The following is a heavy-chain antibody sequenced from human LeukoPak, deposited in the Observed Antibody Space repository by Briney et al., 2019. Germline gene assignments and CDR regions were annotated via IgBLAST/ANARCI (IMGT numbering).Heavy chain of an antibody. CDR3: ARDRGDYRTYYYYYYMDV. CDR2: ISPNSGGT. J-gene: IGHJ6*03. D-gene: IGHD3-10*01. CDR1: GYTFNGYY. Sequence: ASVKVSCKASGYTFNGYYMHWVRQALGQGLEWMGWISPNSGGTNYAQKFQGRVTMTRDTSISTAYMELSRLRSDDTAVYYCARDRGDYRTYYYYYYMDVWGKGTTVTVSS. V-gene: IGHV1-2*02.